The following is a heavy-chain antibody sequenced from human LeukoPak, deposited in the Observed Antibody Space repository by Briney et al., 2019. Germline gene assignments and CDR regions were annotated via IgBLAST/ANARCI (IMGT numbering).Heavy chain of an antibody. CDR3: AKDPGTGEMAFDT. CDR1: GFTFSSYE. D-gene: IGHD7-27*01. Sequence: GGSLRLSCAASGFTFSSYEMNWVRQAPGKGLEWVSYISSGGSTVYYADSVKGRFTISRDNAKNTLYLQMTSLRAEDTAVYYCAKDPGTGEMAFDTWGQGTMVTASS. CDR2: ISSGGSTV. J-gene: IGHJ3*02. V-gene: IGHV3-48*03.